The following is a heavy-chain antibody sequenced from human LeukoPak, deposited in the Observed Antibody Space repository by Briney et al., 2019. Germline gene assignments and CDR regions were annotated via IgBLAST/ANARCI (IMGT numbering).Heavy chain of an antibody. J-gene: IGHJ4*02. V-gene: IGHV3-30*02. D-gene: IGHD3-22*01. CDR3: ARVDDRGHYYDSSGPRKLFDY. Sequence: GGSLRLSCAASGFTFSSYGMHWVRQAPGKGLEWVAFIRYDGSNKYYADSVKGRFTISRDNSKNTLYLQMNSLRAEDTAVYYCARVDDRGHYYDSSGPRKLFDYWGQGTLVTVSS. CDR2: IRYDGSNK. CDR1: GFTFSSYG.